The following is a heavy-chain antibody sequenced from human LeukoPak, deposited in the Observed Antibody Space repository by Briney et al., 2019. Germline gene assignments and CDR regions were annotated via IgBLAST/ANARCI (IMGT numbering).Heavy chain of an antibody. J-gene: IGHJ4*02. V-gene: IGHV1-24*01. CDR3: ATVPVSLLRYFDWLFYY. D-gene: IGHD3-9*01. CDR2: FDPEDGET. Sequence: ASVKVSCKVSGYTLTELSMHWVRQAPGKGLEWMGGFDPEDGETIYAQKFQGRVTMTEDTSTDTAYMELSSLRSENTAVYYCATVPVSLLRYFDWLFYYWGQGTLVTVSS. CDR1: GYTLTELS.